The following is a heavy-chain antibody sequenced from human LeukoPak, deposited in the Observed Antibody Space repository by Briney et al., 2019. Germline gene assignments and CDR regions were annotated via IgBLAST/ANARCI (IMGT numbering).Heavy chain of an antibody. J-gene: IGHJ5*02. V-gene: IGHV4-4*07. Sequence: AETLSLTCAVSGVSLSSYYWSGLRQPAGKGGEGVGRVYTRGGTNYNPSPTTPVPTSLDTSKPQFSLKLSSLNAAAPALYYSPPARSCRSTSCSRGDWFAPWGQGTPVTVSS. CDR3: PPARSCRSTSCSRGDWFAP. CDR1: GVSLSSYY. CDR2: VYTRGGT. D-gene: IGHD2-2*01.